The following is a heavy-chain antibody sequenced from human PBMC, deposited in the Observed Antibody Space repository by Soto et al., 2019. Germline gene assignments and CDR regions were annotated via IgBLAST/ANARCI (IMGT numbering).Heavy chain of an antibody. CDR2: IYHSGST. CDR3: AREDSSSSNAFDI. J-gene: IGHJ3*02. D-gene: IGHD6-6*01. V-gene: IGHV4-30-2*01. Sequence: QLQLQESGSGLVKPSQTLSLTCAVSGGSISSGGYSWSWIRQPPGKGLEWIGYIYHSGSTYYNPSLKSRVTISVDRSKNQFSLKLSSVIAADTAVYYCAREDSSSSNAFDIWGQGTMVTVSS. CDR1: GGSISSGGYS.